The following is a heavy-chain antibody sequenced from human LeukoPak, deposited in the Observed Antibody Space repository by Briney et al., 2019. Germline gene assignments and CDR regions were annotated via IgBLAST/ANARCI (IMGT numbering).Heavy chain of an antibody. CDR3: ARHRAHSSSSPFDY. CDR1: GGSISSLY. D-gene: IGHD6-6*01. J-gene: IGHJ4*02. V-gene: IGHV4-59*08. CDR2: IYYTGST. Sequence: KSSETLSLTCSVSGGSISSLYWSWIRQPPGKGLEWIGYIYYTGSTNYNPSLKSRVTMFVDMSENQFSLRLSSVTAADTAVYYCARHRAHSSSSPFDYWGQGTLVTVSS.